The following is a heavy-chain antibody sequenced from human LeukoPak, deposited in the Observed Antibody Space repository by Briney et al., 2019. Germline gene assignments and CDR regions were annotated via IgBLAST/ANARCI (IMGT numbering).Heavy chain of an antibody. D-gene: IGHD6-13*01. Sequence: PGGSLRLSCAASGFTFSSYSMNWVRQAPGKGLEWVSYISSSSSTIYYADSVKGRFTISRDNAKNPLYLQMNSLRAEDTAVYYCARDTRYSSRRPIWGQGTMVTVSS. J-gene: IGHJ3*02. CDR3: ARDTRYSSRRPI. CDR1: GFTFSSYS. V-gene: IGHV3-48*01. CDR2: ISSSSSTI.